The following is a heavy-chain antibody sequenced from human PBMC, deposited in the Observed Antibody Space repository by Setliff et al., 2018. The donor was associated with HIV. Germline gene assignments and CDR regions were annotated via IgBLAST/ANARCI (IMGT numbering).Heavy chain of an antibody. D-gene: IGHD5-12*01. CDR3: ARGATITYYFDY. CDR2: IIPVFRTA. Sequence: SVKVSCKASGYIFTGYYMHWVRQAPGQGLEWMGGIIPVFRTANYAQKFQGRVTITADESTSTAYMELSSLRSEDTAVYYCARGATITYYFDYWGQGTLVTVSS. CDR1: GYIFTGYY. V-gene: IGHV1-69*13. J-gene: IGHJ4*02.